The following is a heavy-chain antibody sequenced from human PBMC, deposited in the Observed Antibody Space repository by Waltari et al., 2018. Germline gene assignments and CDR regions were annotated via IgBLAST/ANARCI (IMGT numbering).Heavy chain of an antibody. CDR1: GGPIMSGTYF. CDR3: ARGAEEGYGFDV. Sequence: QVHLQQSGPGLVKPSETLSLTCAVSGGPIMSGTYFWSWIRQFPGRGLEYIGYILYSGKTYYHPSRMSRASISCRMSQNQFSLSLTSVTAADTAVYYCARGAEEGYGFDVWGQGTTVTVSS. CDR2: ILYSGKT. V-gene: IGHV4-31*11. J-gene: IGHJ6*02.